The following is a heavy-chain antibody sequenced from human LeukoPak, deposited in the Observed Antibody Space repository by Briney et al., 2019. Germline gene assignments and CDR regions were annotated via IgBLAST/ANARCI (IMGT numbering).Heavy chain of an antibody. Sequence: GGSLRLSCAASGFTFSSYGMSWVRQAPGKGLEWVSGISNSGGSTYYADSVKGRFTISRGNSKNSLYLQMNSLRAEDTALYCCAKDRNCGNHYQIGDFHYWGQGTVVIVS. CDR3: AKDRNCGNHYQIGDFHY. CDR2: ISNSGGST. V-gene: IGHV3-23*01. J-gene: IGHJ4*02. CDR1: GFTFSSYG. D-gene: IGHD1-26*01.